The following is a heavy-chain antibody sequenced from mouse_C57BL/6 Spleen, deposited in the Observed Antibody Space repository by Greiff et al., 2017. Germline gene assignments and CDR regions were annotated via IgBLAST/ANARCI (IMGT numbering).Heavy chain of an antibody. CDR1: GYTFTDYE. J-gene: IGHJ4*01. D-gene: IGHD1-1*01. Sequence: VQLQPSGAELVRPGASVTLSCKASGYTFTDYEMHWVKQTPVHGLEWIGAIDPETGGTAYNQKFKGKAILTADKSSSTAYMELRSLTSADSAVYCCTRRYYGSSPYYYAMDYWGQGTSVTGSS. V-gene: IGHV1-15*01. CDR3: TRRYYGSSPYYYAMDY. CDR2: IDPETGGT.